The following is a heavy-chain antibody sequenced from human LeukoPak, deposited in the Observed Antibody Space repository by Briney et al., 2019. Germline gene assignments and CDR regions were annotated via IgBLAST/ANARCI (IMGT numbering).Heavy chain of an antibody. CDR3: ARDWRTMPHTHYMDV. V-gene: IGHV3-74*01. J-gene: IGHJ6*03. CDR1: GFIFSSYW. CDR2: INTDGSST. Sequence: NPGGSLRLSCAASGFIFSSYWMHWVRQAPGKGLVWVSRINTDGSSTSYADSVKGRFTISRDNAKNTLYLQMNSLRAEDTAVYYCARDWRTMPHTHYMDVWGKGTTVTVSS. D-gene: IGHD2-2*01.